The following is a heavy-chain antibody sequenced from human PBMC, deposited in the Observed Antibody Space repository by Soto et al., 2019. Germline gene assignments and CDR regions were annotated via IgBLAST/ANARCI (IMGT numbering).Heavy chain of an antibody. V-gene: IGHV4-30-4*01. CDR2: IYYSGST. D-gene: IGHD2-2*01. CDR1: GGSISSGDYY. CDR3: ARDSSQGTYYYYGMDV. Sequence: PSETLSLTCTVSGGSISSGDYYWSWIRQPPGKGLEWIGYIYYSGSTYYNPSLKSRVTISVDTSKNQFSLKLSSVTAADTAVYYCARDSSQGTYYYYGMDVWGQGTTVTVSS. J-gene: IGHJ6*02.